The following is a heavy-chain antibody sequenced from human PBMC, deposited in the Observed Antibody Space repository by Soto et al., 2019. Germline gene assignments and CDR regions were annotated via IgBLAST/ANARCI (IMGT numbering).Heavy chain of an antibody. CDR3: ATRDTGRVY. CDR1: GVSISSHDW. Sequence: QVQLQESGPGLVKPSGTLSLTCAVSGVSISSHDWWTWVRQPPGKGLEWIGESHQSGNTNYNSSLESRVTISLDKSKNQFSLQVSSVTVADTAVYYCATRDTGRVYWGQGTLVTVSS. D-gene: IGHD5-18*01. CDR2: SHQSGNT. V-gene: IGHV4-4*02. J-gene: IGHJ4*02.